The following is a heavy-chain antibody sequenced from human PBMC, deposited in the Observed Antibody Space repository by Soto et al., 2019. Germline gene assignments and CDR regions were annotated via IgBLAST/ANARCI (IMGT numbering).Heavy chain of an antibody. Sequence: SETLSLTCTVSGGSISSFYWTWIRQPAERRLEWIGHMYVGGTTRYNPSLKSRVAMSVDTSKXXXXXXXXXXXXXXXXVYYYVRGLYESSGYFYPHWGQGTLVTVSS. J-gene: IGHJ4*02. CDR1: GGSISSFY. V-gene: IGHV4-4*07. D-gene: IGHD3-22*01. CDR2: MYVGGTT. CDR3: VRGLYESSGYFYPH.